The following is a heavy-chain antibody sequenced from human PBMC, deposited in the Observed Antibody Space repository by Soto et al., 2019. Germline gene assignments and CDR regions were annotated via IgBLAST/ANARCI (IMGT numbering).Heavy chain of an antibody. CDR3: ARDRGTTVTTTSYNYYYYYYMDV. V-gene: IGHV3-66*01. CDR1: GFTVSSNY. J-gene: IGHJ6*03. Sequence: GGSLRLSCAASGFTVSSNYMSWVRQAPGKGLEWVSVIYSGGSTYYADSVKGRFTISRDNSKNTLYLQMNSLRAEDTAVYYCARDRGTTVTTTSYNYYYYYYMDVWGKGTTVTVSS. D-gene: IGHD4-17*01. CDR2: IYSGGST.